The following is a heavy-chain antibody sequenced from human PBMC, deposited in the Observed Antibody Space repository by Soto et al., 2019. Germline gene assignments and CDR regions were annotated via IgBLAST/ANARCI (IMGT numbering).Heavy chain of an antibody. V-gene: IGHV1-8*01. CDR1: GYTFTSYD. D-gene: IGHD2-2*01. Sequence: GGSVKVSCKASGYTFTSYDINWVRQATGQGLEWMGWMNPNSGNTGYAQKFQGRVTMTRNTSISTAYMELSSLRSEDTAVYYCARYQLLDGYYYYGIDVWGQRTTVTVS. CDR3: ARYQLLDGYYYYGIDV. J-gene: IGHJ6*02. CDR2: MNPNSGNT.